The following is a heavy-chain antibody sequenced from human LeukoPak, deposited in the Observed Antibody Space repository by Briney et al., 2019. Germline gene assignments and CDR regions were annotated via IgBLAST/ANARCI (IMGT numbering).Heavy chain of an antibody. Sequence: SETLSLTCTVSGDSISTYYWSSLRQPPGKGLEWIGYIDYSGGTNYNPSLKSRVTISVDTSKSQFSLKLNSVTTADTAVFYCARHGGSYSLDYWGQGTLVTVSS. V-gene: IGHV4-59*08. CDR1: GDSISTYY. CDR2: IDYSGGT. J-gene: IGHJ4*02. CDR3: ARHGGSYSLDY. D-gene: IGHD1-26*01.